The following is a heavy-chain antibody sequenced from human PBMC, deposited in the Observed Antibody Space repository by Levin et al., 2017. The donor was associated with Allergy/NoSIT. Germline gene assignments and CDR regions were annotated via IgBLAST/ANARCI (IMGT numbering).Heavy chain of an antibody. CDR3: ARDWEQQWLAPLDY. CDR2: IWYDGSNK. J-gene: IGHJ4*02. CDR1: GFTFSSYG. Sequence: SCAASGFTFSSYGMHWVRQAPGKGLEWVAVIWYDGSNKYYADSVKGRFTISRDNSKNTLYLQMNSLRAEDTAVYYCARDWEQQWLAPLDYWGQGTLVTVSS. D-gene: IGHD6-19*01. V-gene: IGHV3-33*01.